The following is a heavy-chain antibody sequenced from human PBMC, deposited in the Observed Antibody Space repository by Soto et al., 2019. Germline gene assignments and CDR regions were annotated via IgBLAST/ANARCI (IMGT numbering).Heavy chain of an antibody. CDR2: IRSKANSYAT. CDR1: GFTFSGSA. Sequence: XGSLRLSCSAAGFTFSGSAMHWVRQASGKGLDWVGRIRSKANSYATAYAASVKGRFTISRDDSKNTAYLQMNSLKTEDTAVYYCTRRPYYGSGSYPFDYWGQGNLVTVSS. V-gene: IGHV3-73*01. J-gene: IGHJ4*02. D-gene: IGHD3-10*01. CDR3: TRRPYYGSGSYPFDY.